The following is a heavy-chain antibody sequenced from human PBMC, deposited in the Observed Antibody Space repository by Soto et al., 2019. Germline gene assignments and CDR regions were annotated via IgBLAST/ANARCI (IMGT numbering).Heavy chain of an antibody. V-gene: IGHV3-23*01. J-gene: IGHJ6*02. CDR2: LSASGATA. Sequence: EVQLLESGGGLVQPGVSLRLSCATSGFSLRSTAMSWVRRAPGKGLEWVSTLSASGATALFADFAKGRFTISRDNSKNTVDVQMNSLRAEDTAVYYCAKDPGHYQYESSGDQYYYFFFGMDVWGQGTTVTVSS. D-gene: IGHD3-22*01. CDR1: GFSLRSTA. CDR3: AKDPGHYQYESSGDQYYYFFFGMDV.